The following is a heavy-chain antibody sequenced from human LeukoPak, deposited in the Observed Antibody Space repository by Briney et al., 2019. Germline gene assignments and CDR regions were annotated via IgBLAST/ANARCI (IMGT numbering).Heavy chain of an antibody. V-gene: IGHV4-61*01. Sequence: NPSETLSLTCTVSGGSVSSGTYYWNWIRQPPGKGLEWIGYVYHTGGTNYNPSLKSRATISVDTSKNQFSLKLSYVTAADTAVYYCARDKDNSGHYYYYMDVWGKGTTVTVSS. J-gene: IGHJ6*03. CDR3: ARDKDNSGHYYYYMDV. CDR2: VYHTGGT. CDR1: GGSVSSGTYY. D-gene: IGHD3-22*01.